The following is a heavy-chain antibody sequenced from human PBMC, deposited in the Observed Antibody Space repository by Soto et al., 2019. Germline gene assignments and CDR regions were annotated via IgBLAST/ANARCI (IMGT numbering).Heavy chain of an antibody. CDR2: TYYRSKWYN. D-gene: IGHD1-26*01. Sequence: SQTLSLTCAISGDSVSRNSAAWNWIRQSPSRGLEWLGRTYYRSKWYNAYAISVKRRITINPDTSKNQFSLQLDSVTPEDTALYYCARDNVGAVSAFGIWGQGTMVTVSS. V-gene: IGHV6-1*01. J-gene: IGHJ3*02. CDR1: GDSVSRNSAA. CDR3: ARDNVGAVSAFGI.